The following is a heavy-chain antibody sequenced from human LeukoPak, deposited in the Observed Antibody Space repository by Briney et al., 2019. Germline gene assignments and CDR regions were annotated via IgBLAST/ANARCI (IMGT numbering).Heavy chain of an antibody. CDR1: GYDFTKYW. Sequence: GESLKISCKTSGYDFTKYWIGWVRQMPGKGLEWMGIIYPGDSDTRYSPSFQGQVTFSADKSISTAYLQWSSLKASDTAMYYCARQSSRFFDYWGQGTLVTVSS. CDR3: ARQSSRFFDY. V-gene: IGHV5-51*01. CDR2: IYPGDSDT. J-gene: IGHJ4*02. D-gene: IGHD6-13*01.